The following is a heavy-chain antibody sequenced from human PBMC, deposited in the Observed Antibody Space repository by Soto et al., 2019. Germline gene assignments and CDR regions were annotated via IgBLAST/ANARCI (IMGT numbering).Heavy chain of an antibody. Sequence: QVQLQQSNPGLVKPSETLSLTCNVSGTSIRSSLYYWVWVRQAPVRGLEWIASISYRGRTFSIPSLQSRAAVSMDTSKNQFALTLSSVTAADTAIYYCARHSETALVTGFAIWGQGTLGTVAS. CDR1: GTSIRSSLYY. J-gene: IGHJ4*02. V-gene: IGHV4-39*01. CDR3: ARHSETALVTGFAI. D-gene: IGHD5-18*01. CDR2: ISYRGRT.